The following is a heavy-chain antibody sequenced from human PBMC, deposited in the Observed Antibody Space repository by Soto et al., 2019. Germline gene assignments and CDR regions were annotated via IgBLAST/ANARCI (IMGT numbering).Heavy chain of an antibody. CDR3: ARDIVVVPAAIYFDY. CDR1: GGSFSGYY. Sequence: SETLSLTCAVYGGSFSGYYWSWIRQPPGKGLEWIGEINHSGSTNYNPSLKSRVTISVDTSKNQFSLKLSSVTAADTAVYYCARDIVVVPAAIYFDYWGQGTLVTVSS. CDR2: INHSGST. D-gene: IGHD2-2*01. V-gene: IGHV4-34*01. J-gene: IGHJ4*02.